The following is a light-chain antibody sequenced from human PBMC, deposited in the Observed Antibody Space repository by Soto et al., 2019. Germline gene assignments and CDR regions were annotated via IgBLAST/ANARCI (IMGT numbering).Light chain of an antibody. CDR2: EDS. J-gene: IGLJ3*02. V-gene: IGLV2-14*02. Sequence: QSALTQPASVSGSPGQSITISCTGTRSDVGSYDLVSWYQQHPGKAPKLIIYEDSKRPSGVSSRFSGSKSGNTASLTISGLQAEDEADYYCSFYTITGVFGGGTKVTVL. CDR3: SFYTITGV. CDR1: RSDVGSYDL.